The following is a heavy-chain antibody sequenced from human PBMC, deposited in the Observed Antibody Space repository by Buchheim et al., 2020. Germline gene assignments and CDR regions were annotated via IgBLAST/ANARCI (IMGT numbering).Heavy chain of an antibody. D-gene: IGHD5-12*01. CDR1: GFTFSSYA. Sequence: QVQLVESGGGVVQPGRSLRLSCAASGFTFSSYAMHWVRQAPGKGLEWVAVISYDGSNKYYADSVKGRFTISRDNSNNTLYLQMNSLRAEDTAVYYCARTLTSGYEDPDYFDYWGQGTL. V-gene: IGHV3-30-3*01. CDR2: ISYDGSNK. CDR3: ARTLTSGYEDPDYFDY. J-gene: IGHJ4*02.